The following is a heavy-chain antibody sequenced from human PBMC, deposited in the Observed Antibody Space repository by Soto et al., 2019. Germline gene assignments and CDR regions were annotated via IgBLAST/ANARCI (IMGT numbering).Heavy chain of an antibody. J-gene: IGHJ6*02. D-gene: IGHD6-19*01. CDR2: IIPIFGTA. Sequence: QVQLVQSGAEVKKPGSSVKVSCKASGGTFSSYAISWVRQAPGQGLEWMGGIIPIFGTANYAQKFQGRVTITADESTSTAYKELSSLRSEDTAVYYCARDLYSSGWSDYGMDVWGQGTTVTVSS. CDR3: ARDLYSSGWSDYGMDV. V-gene: IGHV1-69*01. CDR1: GGTFSSYA.